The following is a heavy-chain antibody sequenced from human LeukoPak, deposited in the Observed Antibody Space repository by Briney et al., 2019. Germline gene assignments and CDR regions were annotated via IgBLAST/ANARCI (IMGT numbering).Heavy chain of an antibody. D-gene: IGHD1-1*01. Sequence: SETLSLTCTVSGGSISSGGYYWSWIRQPPGKGLEWIGYIYHSGSTYYNPSLKSRVTISVDRSKNQFSLKLSSVTAADTAVYYCARGGTLRAPGLFDPWGQGTLVTVSS. CDR3: ARGGTLRAPGLFDP. CDR2: IYHSGST. V-gene: IGHV4-30-2*01. J-gene: IGHJ5*02. CDR1: GGSISSGGYY.